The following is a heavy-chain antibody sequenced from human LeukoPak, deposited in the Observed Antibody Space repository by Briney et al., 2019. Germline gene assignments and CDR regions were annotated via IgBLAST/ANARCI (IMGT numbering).Heavy chain of an antibody. J-gene: IGHJ6*02. D-gene: IGHD2-2*01. V-gene: IGHV1-18*01. CDR1: GYTFTSYG. CDR2: ISAYNGNT. CDR3: ARDEHIVVVPAAPDYGMDV. Sequence: GASVKVSCKASGYTFTSYGISWVRQAPGQGLEWMGWISAYNGNTNYAQKLQGRVTMTTGTSTSTAYMELRSLRSDDTSVYYCARDEHIVVVPAAPDYGMDVWGQGTTVTVSS.